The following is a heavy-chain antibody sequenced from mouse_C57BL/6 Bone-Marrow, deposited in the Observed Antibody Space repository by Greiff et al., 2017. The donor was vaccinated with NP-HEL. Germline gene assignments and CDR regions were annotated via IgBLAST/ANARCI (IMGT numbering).Heavy chain of an antibody. V-gene: IGHV5-4*01. CDR2: ISDGGSYT. D-gene: IGHD1-1*02. J-gene: IGHJ2*01. Sequence: DVKLVESGGGLVKPGGSLKLSCAASGFTFSSYAMSWVRQTPEKRLEWVATISDGGSYTYYPDNVKGRFTISRDNAKNNLYLQMSQLKSEDTAMYYCARDRVGGYSFDYWGQGTTLTVSS. CDR1: GFTFSSYA. CDR3: ARDRVGGYSFDY.